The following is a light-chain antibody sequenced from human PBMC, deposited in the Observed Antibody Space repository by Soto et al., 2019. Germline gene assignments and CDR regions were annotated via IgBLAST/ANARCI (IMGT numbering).Light chain of an antibody. CDR2: LNSDGSH. CDR1: SGHSSYA. J-gene: IGLJ2*01. Sequence: QSVLTQSPSASASLGASVNLTCTLSSGHSSYAIAWHQQQPQKGPRYLMKLNSDGSHNKGDGIPDRFSGSSSGAERYLTISSLQSEDEGDYYCQTWGTGIRVFGGGTQLTVL. V-gene: IGLV4-69*01. CDR3: QTWGTGIRV.